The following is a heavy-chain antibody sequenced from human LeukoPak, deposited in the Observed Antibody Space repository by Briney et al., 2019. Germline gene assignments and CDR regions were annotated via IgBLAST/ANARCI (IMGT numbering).Heavy chain of an antibody. Sequence: PGGSLRLSCSASGFIFSSYSMNWLHQAPGKGLEWVSYISATSSAVYYTDSVKGRFTITRDNAKNSLYLQMNSLRDEDTAVYYCARDVKATIAVVPDASDIWGQGTMVTVSS. J-gene: IGHJ3*02. CDR1: GFIFSSYS. V-gene: IGHV3-48*02. D-gene: IGHD6-19*01. CDR3: ARDVKATIAVVPDASDI. CDR2: ISATSSAV.